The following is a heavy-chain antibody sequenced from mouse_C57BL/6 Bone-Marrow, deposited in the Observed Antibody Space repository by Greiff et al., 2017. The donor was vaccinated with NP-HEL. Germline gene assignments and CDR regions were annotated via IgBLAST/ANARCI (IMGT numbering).Heavy chain of an antibody. Sequence: QVQLKQPGAELVKPGASVTLSCKASGYTFTSYWMHWVKQRPGQGLEWIGMIHPNSGSTNYNEKFKSKATLTVDKSSSTAYMQLSSLTSEDSAVYYCASPYGSGYWGQGTTLTVSS. V-gene: IGHV1-64*01. CDR1: GYTFTSYW. D-gene: IGHD1-1*01. CDR2: IHPNSGST. CDR3: ASPYGSGY. J-gene: IGHJ2*01.